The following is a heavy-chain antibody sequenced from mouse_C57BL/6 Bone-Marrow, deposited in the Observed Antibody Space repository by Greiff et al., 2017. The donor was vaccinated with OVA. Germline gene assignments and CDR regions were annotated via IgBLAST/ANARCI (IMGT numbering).Heavy chain of an antibody. CDR1: GYTFTSYW. Sequence: VQLQQPGAELVKPGASVKLSCKASGYTFTSYWMHWVKQRPGPGLEWIGMIHPNSGSTNYNEKFKSKATLTVDKSSSTAYMQLSSLTSEDSAVYYCTRGGLLRAMDYWGQGTSVTVSS. CDR2: IHPNSGST. V-gene: IGHV1-64*01. D-gene: IGHD1-1*01. J-gene: IGHJ4*01. CDR3: TRGGLLRAMDY.